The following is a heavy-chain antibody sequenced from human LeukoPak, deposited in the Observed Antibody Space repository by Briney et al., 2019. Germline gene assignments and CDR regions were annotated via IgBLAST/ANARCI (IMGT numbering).Heavy chain of an antibody. CDR3: ARGGYDFWSGYYYYFDY. Sequence: SETLSLTCTVSGGSISSGDYYWSWIRQPPGTGLEWIGYIYYSGSTYYNPSLKSRVTISVDTSKNQFSLKLSSVTAADTAVYYCARGGYDFWSGYYYYFDYWGQGTLVTVSS. J-gene: IGHJ4*02. D-gene: IGHD3-3*01. CDR2: IYYSGST. CDR1: GGSISSGDYY. V-gene: IGHV4-30-4*08.